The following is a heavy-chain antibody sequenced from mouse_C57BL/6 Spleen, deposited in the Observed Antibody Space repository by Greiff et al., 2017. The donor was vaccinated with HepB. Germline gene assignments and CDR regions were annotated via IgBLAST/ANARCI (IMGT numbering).Heavy chain of an antibody. Sequence: QVQLQQSGAELVKPGASVKLSCKASGYTFTEYTIHWVKQRSGQGLEWIGWFYPGSGSIKYNEKFKDKATLTADKSSSTVYMELSRLTSEDSAVYFCARQYYYGSSYGYWYFDVWGTGTTVTVSS. CDR2: FYPGSGSI. V-gene: IGHV1-62-2*01. CDR3: ARQYYYGSSYGYWYFDV. D-gene: IGHD1-1*01. J-gene: IGHJ1*03. CDR1: GYTFTEYT.